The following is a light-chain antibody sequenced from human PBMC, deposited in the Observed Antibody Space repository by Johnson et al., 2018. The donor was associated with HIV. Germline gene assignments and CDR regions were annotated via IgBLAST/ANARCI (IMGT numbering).Light chain of an antibody. CDR2: ENN. Sequence: QSVLTQPPSVSAAPGQKVTISCSGSSSNIGNNYVSWYQQLPGTAPKLLIYENNKRPSGIPDRFSGSKSGTSATLGITGLQTGDEADYYCGAWDSGLTAQFVFGSGTTITVL. CDR3: GAWDSGLTAQFV. J-gene: IGLJ1*01. V-gene: IGLV1-51*02. CDR1: SSNIGNNY.